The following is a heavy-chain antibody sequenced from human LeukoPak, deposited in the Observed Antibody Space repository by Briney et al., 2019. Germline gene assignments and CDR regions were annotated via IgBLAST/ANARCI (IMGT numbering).Heavy chain of an antibody. CDR3: ARGYSSSWYYYYYGMDV. CDR2: INHSGST. J-gene: IGHJ6*02. V-gene: IGHV4-34*01. Sequence: SETLSLTCAVYGGSFSGYYWSWIRQPPGKGLEWIGEINHSGSTNYNPSLKSRVTISVDTSKNQFSLKLSSVTAADTAVYYCARGYSSSWYYYYYGMDVWGQGTTVTVSS. D-gene: IGHD6-13*01. CDR1: GGSFSGYY.